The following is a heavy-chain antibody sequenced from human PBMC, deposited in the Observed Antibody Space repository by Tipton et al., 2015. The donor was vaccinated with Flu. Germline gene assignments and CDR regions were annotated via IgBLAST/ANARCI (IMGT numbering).Heavy chain of an antibody. Sequence: QVQLVQSGAEVKKPGASVKVSCKASGYTFISYYVHWVRQAPGQGLEWMGIINPSGGSTNYAQKFQGRVTVTRDTSTSTVYVELSSLRSEDTAVYYCARSGIVEVPAANYGMDVWGQGTTVTVSS. CDR1: GYTFISYY. CDR2: INPSGGST. CDR3: ARSGIVEVPAANYGMDV. V-gene: IGHV1-46*01. D-gene: IGHD2-2*01. J-gene: IGHJ6*02.